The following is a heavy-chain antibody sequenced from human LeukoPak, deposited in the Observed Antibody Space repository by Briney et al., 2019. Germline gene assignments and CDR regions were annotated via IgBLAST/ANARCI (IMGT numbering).Heavy chain of an antibody. D-gene: IGHD3-10*01. CDR2: IYHSGST. CDR3: ARDRPYYLGSGSYYDGFDS. V-gene: IGHV4-59*12. J-gene: IGHJ4*02. Sequence: SETLSLTCTVSGSSISRYYWSWLRQPPGEGLEGIGYIYHSGSTNYSPSLKSRVTISLDTSKNQFSLNLSSVTAADTAVYYCARDRPYYLGSGSYYDGFDSWGRGTLVTVSS. CDR1: GSSISRYY.